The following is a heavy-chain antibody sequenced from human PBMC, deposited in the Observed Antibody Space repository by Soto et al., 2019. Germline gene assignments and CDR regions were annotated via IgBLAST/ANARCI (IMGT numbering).Heavy chain of an antibody. D-gene: IGHD2-2*01. V-gene: IGHV5-51*01. CDR2: IYPSDSDI. J-gene: IGHJ6*02. CDR1: GYSFTSHW. CDR3: ARQDYSNYRGGMDV. Sequence: GASLKISCKTSGYSFTSHWIAWARQMPGKGLEWMGIIYPSDSDIRYRPSFQGQVTISVDKSISTAYLQWSSLKASDTATYHCARQDYSNYRGGMDVWGQGTTVTVSS.